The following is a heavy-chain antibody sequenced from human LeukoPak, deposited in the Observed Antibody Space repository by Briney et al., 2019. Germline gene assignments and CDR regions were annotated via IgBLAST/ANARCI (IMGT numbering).Heavy chain of an antibody. Sequence: PSETLSLTCTVSGASISSHYWSWVRQPPGKGLGWIGYIYYSGSTNYNPSLKRRVTISVDTSKNQFSLKLSSVTAADTAVYYCARDRRDGYNRDAFDIWGQGTMVTVSS. J-gene: IGHJ3*02. V-gene: IGHV4-59*11. D-gene: IGHD5-24*01. CDR3: ARDRRDGYNRDAFDI. CDR2: IYYSGST. CDR1: GASISSHY.